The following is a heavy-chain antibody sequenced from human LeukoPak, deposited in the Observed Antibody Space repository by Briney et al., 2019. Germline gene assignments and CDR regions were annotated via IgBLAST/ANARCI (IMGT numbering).Heavy chain of an antibody. V-gene: IGHV4-59*01. CDR3: ASDSAVTGNYAFDI. D-gene: IGHD4-11*01. CDR2: IYYSGST. Sequence: SETLSLTCTVSGGSISSYYWSWIRQPAGKGLEWIGYIYYSGSTNYNPSLKSRVTISVDTSKNQFSLKLSSVTAADTAVYYCASDSAVTGNYAFDIWGQGTMVTVSS. J-gene: IGHJ3*02. CDR1: GGSISSYY.